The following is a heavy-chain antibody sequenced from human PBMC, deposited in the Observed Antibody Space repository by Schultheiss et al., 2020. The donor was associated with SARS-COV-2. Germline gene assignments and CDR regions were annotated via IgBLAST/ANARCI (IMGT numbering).Heavy chain of an antibody. CDR2: ISAYNGNT. J-gene: IGHJ4*02. CDR1: GYTFTSYG. D-gene: IGHD2-15*01. Sequence: ASVKVSCKASGYTFTSYGISWVRQAPGQGLEWMGWISAYNGNTNYAQKLQGRVTMTTDTSTSTAYMELMSLRSEDTAVYYCARDSYWLRYFDYWGQGTLVTVSS. CDR3: ARDSYWLRYFDY. V-gene: IGHV1-18*01.